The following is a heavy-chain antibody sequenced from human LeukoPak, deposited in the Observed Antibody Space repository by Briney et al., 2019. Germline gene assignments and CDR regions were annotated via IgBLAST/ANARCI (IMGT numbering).Heavy chain of an antibody. Sequence: ASVKVSCKVSGAILIELSIHWVRQAPGQGLEWMGWINTNTGNPTYAQGFTGRFVFSLDTSVSTAYLQISSLKAEDTAVYYCARVVVAAGFDPWGQGTLVTVSS. V-gene: IGHV7-4-1*02. CDR1: GAILIELS. J-gene: IGHJ5*02. CDR3: ARVVVAAGFDP. D-gene: IGHD2-15*01. CDR2: INTNTGNP.